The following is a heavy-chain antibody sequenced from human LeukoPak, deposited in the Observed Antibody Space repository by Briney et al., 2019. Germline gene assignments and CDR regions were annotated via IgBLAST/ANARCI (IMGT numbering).Heavy chain of an antibody. Sequence: SVKLSCKASGGTFSSYAISWVRQAPGHGLEGRGGIIPIFGTANYAQKFQGRVTITADESTSTAYMELSSLRSEDTGVYYGARDPASWSSSGGGSYYYYMDVWGKGTAVTVSS. CDR3: ARDPASWSSSGGGSYYYYMDV. CDR2: IIPIFGTA. CDR1: GGTFSSYA. J-gene: IGHJ6*03. D-gene: IGHD6-6*01. V-gene: IGHV1-69*01.